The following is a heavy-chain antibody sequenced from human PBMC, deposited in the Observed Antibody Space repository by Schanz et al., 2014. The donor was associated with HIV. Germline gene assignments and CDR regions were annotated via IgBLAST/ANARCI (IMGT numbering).Heavy chain of an antibody. D-gene: IGHD3-9*01. V-gene: IGHV4-34*01. CDR1: GGSFSGYY. CDR3: ARGVNLFYFFDF. J-gene: IGHJ4*02. CDR2: INHSGTT. Sequence: QVQLQPWGAGLLKPSETLSLTCAVYGGSFSGYYWSWIRQTPGKGLEWIGEINHSGTTNYNPSLKSRVPISEDTSKNHFSRRLRSVTATDTAVYYCARGVNLFYFFDFWGQGTQVAVSS.